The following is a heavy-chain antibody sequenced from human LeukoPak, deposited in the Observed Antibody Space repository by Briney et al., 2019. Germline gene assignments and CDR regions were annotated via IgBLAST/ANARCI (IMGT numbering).Heavy chain of an antibody. CDR1: GITCSSYG. CDR3: AKNGDRGAYCTGGTCYPYFYYYMDV. D-gene: IGHD2-15*01. Sequence: QPGGSLRLSCAASGITCSSYGMSWVRQAPGKGLEWVSSISSTGGTTYYADSVKGRFTISRDNSKNTLYLQMNSLRAEDTAIYYCAKNGDRGAYCTGGTCYPYFYYYMDVWGKGTTVTI. V-gene: IGHV3-23*01. J-gene: IGHJ6*03. CDR2: ISSTGGTT.